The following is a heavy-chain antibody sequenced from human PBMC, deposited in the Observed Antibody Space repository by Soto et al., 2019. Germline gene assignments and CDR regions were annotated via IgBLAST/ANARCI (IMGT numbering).Heavy chain of an antibody. CDR3: ARDGYSSSWSSFDY. V-gene: IGHV3-30-3*01. Sequence: PGGSLRLSCAASGFTFSSYAMHWVRQAPGKGLEWVAVISYDGSNKYYADSVKGRFTISRDNSKNTLYLQMNSLRAEDTAVYYCARDGYSSSWSSFDYWGQGTLVTVSS. D-gene: IGHD6-13*01. J-gene: IGHJ4*02. CDR2: ISYDGSNK. CDR1: GFTFSSYA.